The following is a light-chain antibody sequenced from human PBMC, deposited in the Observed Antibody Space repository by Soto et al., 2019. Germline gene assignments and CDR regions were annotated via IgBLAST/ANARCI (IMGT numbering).Light chain of an antibody. CDR3: TSYTSSSTRV. J-gene: IGLJ1*01. CDR2: EVS. V-gene: IGLV2-14*01. CDR1: SSDVGGYNY. Sequence: QSALTQPASVSGSPGRSITISCSGTSSDVGGYNYVSWYQQHPGKAPKLMIYEVSNRPSGVSNRFSGSKSGNTASMTISGLQAEDEADYYSTSYTSSSTRVXGTGTKVTV.